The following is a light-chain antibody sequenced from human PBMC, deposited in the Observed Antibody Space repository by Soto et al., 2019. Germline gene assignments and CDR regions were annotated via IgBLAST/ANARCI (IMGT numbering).Light chain of an antibody. CDR3: AAWDDRLDFYV. CDR2: STS. Sequence: QSVLTQPPSASGTPGQIVAISCSGSGSNIGSNTVTWYQQLPGTAPKLLIYSTSQRSSGVPGRFSGSKSGASASLSISGLQSEDEADYYCAAWDDRLDFYVFGTGSKVTVL. V-gene: IGLV1-44*01. CDR1: GSNIGSNT. J-gene: IGLJ1*01.